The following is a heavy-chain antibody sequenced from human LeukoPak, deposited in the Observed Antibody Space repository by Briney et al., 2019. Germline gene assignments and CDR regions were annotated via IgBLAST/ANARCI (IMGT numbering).Heavy chain of an antibody. D-gene: IGHD3-3*01. V-gene: IGHV1-46*01. J-gene: IGHJ5*02. CDR1: GYTFTSYY. CDR2: INPSGGST. Sequence: GASVKVSCKASGYTFTSYYMHWVRQAPGQGLEWMGIINPSGGSTSYAQKFQGRVTMTRDTSTSTVYMELSSLRSEDTAVYYCAREGRLRITIFGGERGYNWFDPWGQGTLVTVSS. CDR3: AREGRLRITIFGGERGYNWFDP.